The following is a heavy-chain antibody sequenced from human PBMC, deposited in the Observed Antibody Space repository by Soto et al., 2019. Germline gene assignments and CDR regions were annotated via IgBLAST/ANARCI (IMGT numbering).Heavy chain of an antibody. D-gene: IGHD2-15*01. CDR2: ISGSGGST. CDR3: AKEAVTDGYCSGGSCYGAGAFDI. CDR1: GFTFSSYA. Sequence: SLRLSCAASGFTFSSYAMSWVRQAPGKGLEWVSAISGSGGSTYYADSVKGRFTISRDNSKNTLYLQMNSLRAEDTAVYYCAKEAVTDGYCSGGSCYGAGAFDIWGQGTMVTVSS. J-gene: IGHJ3*02. V-gene: IGHV3-23*01.